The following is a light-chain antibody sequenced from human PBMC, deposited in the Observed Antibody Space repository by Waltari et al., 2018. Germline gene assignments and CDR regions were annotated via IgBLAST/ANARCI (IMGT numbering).Light chain of an antibody. CDR3: AVWDDSLNGWV. CDR1: SSNIGTTP. Sequence: QSVLAQPPSASGTPGQRVTISCSGSSSNIGTTPVSWSQHLPGTPPKLLNYSNNQRPSGVPARISGSKSGTSASLALSGLQSDDETDYYCAVWDDSLNGWVFGGGTKLTVL. J-gene: IGLJ3*02. V-gene: IGLV1-44*01. CDR2: SNN.